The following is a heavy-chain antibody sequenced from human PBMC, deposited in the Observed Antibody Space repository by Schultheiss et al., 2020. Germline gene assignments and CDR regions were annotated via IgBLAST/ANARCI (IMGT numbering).Heavy chain of an antibody. Sequence: GGSLRLSCAASGFTFRDSWMTWVRQAPGKGLEWVSAISGSGGSTYYADSVKGRFTISRDNSKNMLYLQMSSLRAEDTAVYYCARNSHYGDQRRAVVYWGQGTLVTVSS. CDR2: ISGSGGST. V-gene: IGHV3-23*01. CDR1: GFTFRDSW. D-gene: IGHD4-17*01. CDR3: ARNSHYGDQRRAVVY. J-gene: IGHJ4*02.